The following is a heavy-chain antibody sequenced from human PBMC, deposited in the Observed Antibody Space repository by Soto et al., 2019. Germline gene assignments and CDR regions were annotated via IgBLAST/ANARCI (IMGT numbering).Heavy chain of an antibody. Sequence: QVQLVQSGAEVKKPGASVKVSCKASGYTFTSYAMHWVRQAPGQRLEWMGWINAGNGNTKYSQKFQGRVTITRDTSASSAYMELSRLRSEDTAVYYCARDRVVRGVIGYFDLWGRGTLVTVSS. V-gene: IGHV1-3*01. CDR2: INAGNGNT. CDR1: GYTFTSYA. J-gene: IGHJ2*01. CDR3: ARDRVVRGVIGYFDL. D-gene: IGHD3-10*01.